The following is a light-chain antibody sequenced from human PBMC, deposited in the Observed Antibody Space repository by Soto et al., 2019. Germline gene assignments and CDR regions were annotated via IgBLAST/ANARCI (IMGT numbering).Light chain of an antibody. CDR1: QSLVHSNGNNY. Sequence: IVMTQSPLSLPVTPGEPASISCRSSQSLVHSNGNNYLDWYLQKPGQSPQVLIYLGSNRASGVPDRFSGSGSGTDFTLKISRVEAEDVGVYYCMQALQTPLTFGGGTKVEIK. CDR2: LGS. V-gene: IGKV2-28*01. CDR3: MQALQTPLT. J-gene: IGKJ4*01.